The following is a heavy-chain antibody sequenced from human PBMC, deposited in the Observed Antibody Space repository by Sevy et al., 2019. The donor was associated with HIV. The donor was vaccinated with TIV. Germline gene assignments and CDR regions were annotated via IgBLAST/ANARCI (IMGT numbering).Heavy chain of an antibody. CDR1: GFTVSSNY. CDR3: ARSRTVAETYGMDV. Sequence: GGCLRLSCAASGFTVSSNYMSWVRQGPGKGLEWFSVIYSGGSTYYADSVKVRLTVFRDNSNNTLCLQMNTLRADDTACSYCARSRTVAETYGMDVWGQGTTVTVSS. D-gene: IGHD2-15*01. J-gene: IGHJ6*02. CDR2: IYSGGST. V-gene: IGHV3-53*01.